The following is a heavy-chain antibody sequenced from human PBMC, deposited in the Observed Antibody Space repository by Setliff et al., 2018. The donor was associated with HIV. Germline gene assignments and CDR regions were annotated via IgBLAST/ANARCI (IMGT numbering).Heavy chain of an antibody. CDR2: IYPGDSDT. V-gene: IGHV5-51*01. Sequence: GESLKISCKGSGYTFTSYWIGWVRQMPGKGLEWMGIIYPGDSDTRYSPSFQGQVTISADKSINTAFLQWSSLEASDTAMFYCARSDSANWYVDYWGQGTLVTVSS. CDR3: ARSDSANWYVDY. CDR1: GYTFTSYW. J-gene: IGHJ4*02. D-gene: IGHD1-1*01.